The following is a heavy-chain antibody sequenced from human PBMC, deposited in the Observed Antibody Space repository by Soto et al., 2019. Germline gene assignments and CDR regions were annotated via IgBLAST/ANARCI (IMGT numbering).Heavy chain of an antibody. Sequence: SETLSLTCTVSGGSISSYYWSWIRQPPGKGLEWIGYIYYSGSTNYNPSLKSRVTISVDTSKNQFSLKLSSVTAADTAVYYCASAVRGDYFDYWGQGTLVTVSS. J-gene: IGHJ4*02. CDR1: GGSISSYY. CDR2: IYYSGST. V-gene: IGHV4-59*01. CDR3: ASAVRGDYFDY.